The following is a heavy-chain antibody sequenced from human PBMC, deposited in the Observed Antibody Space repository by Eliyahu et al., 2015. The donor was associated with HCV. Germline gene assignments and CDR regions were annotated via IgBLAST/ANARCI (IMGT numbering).Heavy chain of an antibody. V-gene: IGHV4-38-2*02. Sequence: QVELQESGPALVRPSETLSLACTVSQXSISGEYYWGWIRQSPEKVLXWIGTISRDRHTYSNXSLNSRVDIAVDTTKNQFSLSLRSLTAADTALYFCVCHRYYSTGSLRGWFDPWGPGIPVTVSS. CDR3: VCHRYYSTGSLRGWFDP. J-gene: IGHJ5*02. CDR1: QXSISGEYY. D-gene: IGHD3-10*01. CDR2: ISRDRHT.